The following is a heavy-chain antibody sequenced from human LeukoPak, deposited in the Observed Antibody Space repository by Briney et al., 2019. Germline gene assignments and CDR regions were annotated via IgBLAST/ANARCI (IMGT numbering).Heavy chain of an antibody. J-gene: IGHJ4*02. V-gene: IGHV4-59*08. CDR1: GGSISSYY. Sequence: PSETLSLTCTVSGGSISSYYWSWIRQPPGKGLEWIGYIHYSGETNYNPSLTSRVTISLDTSMKQFSLKLSPVTASDTAVYYCARGVSRNSDWGQGTLVTVSS. CDR2: IHYSGET. CDR3: ARGVSRNSD. D-gene: IGHD1-7*01.